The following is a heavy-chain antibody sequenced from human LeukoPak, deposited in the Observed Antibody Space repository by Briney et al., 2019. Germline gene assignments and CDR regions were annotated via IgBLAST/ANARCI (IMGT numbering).Heavy chain of an antibody. J-gene: IGHJ4*02. CDR2: IIPIFGTA. V-gene: IGHV1-69*13. Sequence: SVKVSCKASGGTFSSYAISWVRQAPGQGLEWMGGIIPIFGTANYAQKFQGRVTITADESTSTAYMELSSLRSEDTAVYYCAGDYCSGGSCYDYWGQGTLVTVSS. CDR3: AGDYCSGGSCYDY. D-gene: IGHD2-15*01. CDR1: GGTFSSYA.